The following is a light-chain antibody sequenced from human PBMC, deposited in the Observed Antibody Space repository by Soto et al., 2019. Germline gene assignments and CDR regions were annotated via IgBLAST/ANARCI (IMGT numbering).Light chain of an antibody. J-gene: IGLJ2*01. Sequence: VLTQPPSASGTPGQRVTISCSGSTSNIGSNYVYWYQQLPGTAPKLLIYMNNQRPSGVPDRFSGSKSGTSASLAISGLRSEDEADYYCAAWDDSLSGRVFGGGTKVTVL. CDR1: TSNIGSNY. CDR2: MNN. V-gene: IGLV1-47*01. CDR3: AAWDDSLSGRV.